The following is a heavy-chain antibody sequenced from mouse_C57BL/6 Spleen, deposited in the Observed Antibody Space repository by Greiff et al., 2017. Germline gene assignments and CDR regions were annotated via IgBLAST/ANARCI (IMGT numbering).Heavy chain of an antibody. Sequence: ELKVVESGGGLVKPGGSLKLSCAASGYTFSDYGMHWVRQAPEKGLEWVAYISSGSSTIYYADTVKGRFTISRDNAKNTLFLQMTSLRSEDTAMYYCAKRDYYGSTFVDYWGQGATVTVSS. V-gene: IGHV5-17*01. CDR2: ISSGSSTI. CDR1: GYTFSDYG. J-gene: IGHJ4*01. D-gene: IGHD1-1*01. CDR3: AKRDYYGSTFVDY.